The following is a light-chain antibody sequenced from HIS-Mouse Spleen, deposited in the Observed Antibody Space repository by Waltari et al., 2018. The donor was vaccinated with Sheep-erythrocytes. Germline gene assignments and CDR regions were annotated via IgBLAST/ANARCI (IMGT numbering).Light chain of an antibody. V-gene: IGKV1-39*01. CDR3: QQSYSTPPLT. CDR1: QSISSY. J-gene: IGKJ4*01. CDR2: AAS. Sequence: DIQMTQSPSSLSASVGDRVTITCRASQSISSYLNWYQQKPGKAPKLLIYAASSLQSGVPSRFSGSGSETDFTLTISSLQPEDFATYYGQQSYSTPPLTFGGGTKVEIK.